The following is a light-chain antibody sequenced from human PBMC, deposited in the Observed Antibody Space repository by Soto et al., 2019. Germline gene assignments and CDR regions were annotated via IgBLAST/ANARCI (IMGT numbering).Light chain of an antibody. Sequence: SYERTQSPSVSVAPGETARICRGGEKSGSKSVHWCQQKPGHAPVSVIYYDNERPSGIPERFSGSNSGNTATLTIFRVEAVDVVDYFCQVWDSSSQHYVFPPGTKLPVL. CDR2: YDN. CDR1: KSGSKS. V-gene: IGLV3-21*04. J-gene: IGLJ1*01. CDR3: QVWDSSSQHYV.